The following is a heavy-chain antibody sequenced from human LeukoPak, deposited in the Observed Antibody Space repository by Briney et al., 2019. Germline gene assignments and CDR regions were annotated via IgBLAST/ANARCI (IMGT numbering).Heavy chain of an antibody. Sequence: PGGSLRLSCAASGFIFSAYGMHWVRQAPGKGLEWLAVIWYDGSSKYYADSVKGRFTISRDNAQSSLYLQMSSLRAEDTAVYFCARDATYSEGATYYDRLDYWGQGAQVTVSS. CDR3: ARDATYSEGATYYDRLDY. CDR1: GFIFSAYG. D-gene: IGHD3-22*01. V-gene: IGHV3-33*01. CDR2: IWYDGSSK. J-gene: IGHJ4*02.